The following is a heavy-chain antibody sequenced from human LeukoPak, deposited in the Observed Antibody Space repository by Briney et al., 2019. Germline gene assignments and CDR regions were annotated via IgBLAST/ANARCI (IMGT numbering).Heavy chain of an antibody. D-gene: IGHD1-1*01. CDR2: INPSGGST. CDR1: GYTFTSYY. CDR3: ARDSRGTFPSPGMDV. V-gene: IGHV1-46*01. J-gene: IGHJ6*02. Sequence: GASVKVSCKASGYTFTSYYMHWVRQAPGQGLEWMGIINPSGGSTSYAQKFQGRVTMTRDTSTSTVYMGLSSLRSEDTAVYYCARDSRGTFPSPGMDVWGQGTTVTVSS.